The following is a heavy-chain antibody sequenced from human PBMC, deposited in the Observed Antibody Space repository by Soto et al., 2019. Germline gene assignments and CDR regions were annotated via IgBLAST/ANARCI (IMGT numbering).Heavy chain of an antibody. CDR2: ISGSGGST. CDR1: GFTFSSYA. CDR3: AKGMVRGEY. Sequence: EVQLLESGGGLVQPGGSRRLSCEASGFTFSSYAMSWVRQAPGKGLEWVSAISGSGGSTYYADAVKGRFTISRDNSKNTLYLQMNSLRAEDTAVDYCAKGMVRGEYWGQGTLVTVSS. J-gene: IGHJ4*02. V-gene: IGHV3-23*01. D-gene: IGHD3-10*01.